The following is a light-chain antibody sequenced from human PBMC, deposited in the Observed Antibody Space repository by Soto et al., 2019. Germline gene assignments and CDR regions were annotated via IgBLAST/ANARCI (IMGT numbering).Light chain of an antibody. CDR2: EVN. CDR1: SSDVGYHNY. CDR3: SSCTRSSTLLYV. J-gene: IGLJ1*01. Sequence: QSVLTQPASVSGSPGQSITISCTGTSSDVGYHNYVSWYRQHPGKAPRLMIYEVNNRPSGVSNRFSGSKSGNTASLTISGLQADDEADYYCSSCTRSSTLLYVFGTGTKVTVL. V-gene: IGLV2-14*01.